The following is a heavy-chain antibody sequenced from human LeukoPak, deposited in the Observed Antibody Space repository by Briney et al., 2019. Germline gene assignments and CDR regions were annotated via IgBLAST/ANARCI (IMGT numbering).Heavy chain of an antibody. CDR3: ARRLVRGVSTYYFDY. CDR2: IYYSGST. J-gene: IGHJ4*02. Sequence: SETLSLTCTVSGGSISSYYWSWIRQPPGKGLEWIGYIYYSGSTNYNPSLKSRVTISVDTSKNQFSLKLTSVTAADTAVYYCARRLVRGVSTYYFDYWGQGTLVTVPS. D-gene: IGHD3-10*01. V-gene: IGHV4-59*08. CDR1: GGSISSYY.